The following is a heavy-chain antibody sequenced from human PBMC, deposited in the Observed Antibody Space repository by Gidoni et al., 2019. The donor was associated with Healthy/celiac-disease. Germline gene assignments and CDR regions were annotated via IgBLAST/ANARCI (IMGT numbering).Heavy chain of an antibody. D-gene: IGHD3-10*01. J-gene: IGHJ5*02. CDR3: ARFKRYYGSGSPTYNWFDP. CDR2: MNPKSGKT. V-gene: IGHV1-8*01. Sequence: QVQLVQSGAEVKKPGASVQVSCKASGYTFTSYDINWVRQATGQGLEGMGWMNPKSGKTGYGQKVQGRVNMTRNNSISTAYMELSSLRSEDTAVEYWARFKRYYGSGSPTYNWFDPWGQGTLVTVSS. CDR1: GYTFTSYD.